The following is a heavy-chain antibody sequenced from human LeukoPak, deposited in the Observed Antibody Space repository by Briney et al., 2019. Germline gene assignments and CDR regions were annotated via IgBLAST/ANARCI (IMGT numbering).Heavy chain of an antibody. Sequence: GAPVKVSCKVSGYTLTELSMHWVRQAPGKGLEWMGGFDPEDGETIYAQKFQGRVTMTEDTSTDTAYMELSSLRSEDTAVYYCASPGALVAGIIYWGQGTLVTVSS. CDR1: GYTLTELS. J-gene: IGHJ4*02. V-gene: IGHV1-24*01. CDR3: ASPGALVAGIIY. CDR2: FDPEDGET. D-gene: IGHD6-19*01.